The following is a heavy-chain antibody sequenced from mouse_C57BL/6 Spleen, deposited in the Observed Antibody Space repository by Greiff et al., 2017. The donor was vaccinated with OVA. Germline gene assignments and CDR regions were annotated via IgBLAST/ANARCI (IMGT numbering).Heavy chain of an antibody. V-gene: IGHV5-4*03. J-gene: IGHJ2*01. Sequence: EVMLVESGGGLVKPGGSLKLSCAASGFTFSSYAMSWVRQTPEKRLEWVATISDGGSYTYYPDNVKGRFTISRDNAKNNLYLQMSHLKSEDTAMYYCANTDYWGQGTTLTVSS. CDR2: ISDGGSYT. CDR3: ANTDY. CDR1: GFTFSSYA.